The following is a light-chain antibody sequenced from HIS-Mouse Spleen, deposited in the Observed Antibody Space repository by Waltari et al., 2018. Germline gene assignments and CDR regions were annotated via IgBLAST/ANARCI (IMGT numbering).Light chain of an antibody. CDR2: DVS. Sequence: QSALTQPRSVSGSPGQSVTISCTGTSSDVGCYHSVSWYQQHPGKAPKLMIYDVSKRPSGVPDRFSGSKSGNTASLTISGLQAEDEADYYCCSYAGSYTVVFGGGTKLTVL. CDR1: SSDVGCYHS. J-gene: IGLJ2*01. V-gene: IGLV2-11*01. CDR3: CSYAGSYTVV.